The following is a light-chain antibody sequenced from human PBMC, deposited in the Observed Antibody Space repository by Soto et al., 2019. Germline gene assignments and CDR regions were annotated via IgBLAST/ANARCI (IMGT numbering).Light chain of an antibody. CDR3: QQRSNWPLT. Sequence: EIVMTQSPATLSVSPGERATLSCRASQSVSSNLAWYQKKPGQAPRLLIYGASSRATGIPDRFSGSGSGTDFTLTISSLEPEDFAVYYCQQRSNWPLTFGGGTKVDIK. CDR2: GAS. J-gene: IGKJ4*01. CDR1: QSVSSN. V-gene: IGKV3-11*01.